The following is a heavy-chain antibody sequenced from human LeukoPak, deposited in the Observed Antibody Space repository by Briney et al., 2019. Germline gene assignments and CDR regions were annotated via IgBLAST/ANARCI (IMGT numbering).Heavy chain of an antibody. D-gene: IGHD6-19*01. CDR1: GFTFSTYT. CDR3: AKGPLIEVAGTTWDY. Sequence: GGSLRLSCAASGFTFSTYTFHWVRQAPGKGLEWLAVMSQGGDNKFYADSVKDRVTISRVNSENTVYLQMSSLRTDDTAVYYCAKGPLIEVAGTTWDYWGQGTLVTVSS. CDR2: MSQGGDNK. V-gene: IGHV3-30-3*01. J-gene: IGHJ4*02.